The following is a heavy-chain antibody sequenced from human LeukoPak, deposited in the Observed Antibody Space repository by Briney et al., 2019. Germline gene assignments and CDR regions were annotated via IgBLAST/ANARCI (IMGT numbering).Heavy chain of an antibody. V-gene: IGHV5-51*01. CDR3: ARYPSSGWPPYYYYYGMDV. CDR1: GYTFTSYW. CDR2: IYPGDSDT. D-gene: IGHD6-19*01. J-gene: IGHJ6*02. Sequence: ASVKVSCKASGYTFTSYWIGWVRQMPGKGLEWMGIIYPGDSDTRYSPSFQGQVTISADKSISTAYLQWSSLKASDTAMYYCARYPSSGWPPYYYYYGMDVWGQGTTVTVSS.